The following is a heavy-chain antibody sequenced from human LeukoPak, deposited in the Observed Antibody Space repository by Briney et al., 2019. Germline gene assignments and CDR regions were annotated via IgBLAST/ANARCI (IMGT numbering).Heavy chain of an antibody. D-gene: IGHD5-18*01. CDR3: ARGSRGYSYG. J-gene: IGHJ4*02. Sequence: PSEALSLTCTVSGGSFSSGSYYWSWIRQPPGKGLEWIGYIYYSASTNYNPSLKSRVTISVDTSNNQFSLKLSSVTAADTAVYYCARGSRGYSYGWGQGTLVTVSS. CDR2: IYYSAST. V-gene: IGHV4-61*01. CDR1: GGSFSSGSYY.